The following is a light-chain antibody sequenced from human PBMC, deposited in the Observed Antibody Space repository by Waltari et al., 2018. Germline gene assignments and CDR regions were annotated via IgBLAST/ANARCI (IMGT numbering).Light chain of an antibody. V-gene: IGLV2-14*03. CDR3: GSYTTRATHV. CDR2: DVT. CDR1: SSDVGGYNY. J-gene: IGLJ1*01. Sequence: QSALTQPASVSGSPGQSITISCTGTSSDVGGYNYVSWYQHHPGTTPKLIIFDVTRRPSGVSHRFSGSKSGNTASLTISGLQAEDEADYYCGSYTTRATHVFGIGTKVTVL.